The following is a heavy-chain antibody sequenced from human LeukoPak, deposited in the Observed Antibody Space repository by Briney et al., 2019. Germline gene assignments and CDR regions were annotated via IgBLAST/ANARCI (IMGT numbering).Heavy chain of an antibody. J-gene: IGHJ3*02. V-gene: IGHV1-69*02. CDR1: GGTFSSYT. Sequence: GSSVKVSCKASGGTFSSYTISWVRQAPGQGLEWMGRIIPILGIANYAQKFQGRVTITADKSTSTAYMELSSLRSEDTAVYYCATLIVVVPAAHDEPLARAWGAFDIWGQGTMVTVSS. CDR2: IIPILGIA. CDR3: ATLIVVVPAAHDEPLARAWGAFDI. D-gene: IGHD2-2*01.